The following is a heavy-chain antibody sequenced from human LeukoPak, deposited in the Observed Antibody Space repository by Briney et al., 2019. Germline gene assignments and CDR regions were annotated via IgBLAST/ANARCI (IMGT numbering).Heavy chain of an antibody. CDR1: GFTFGDYR. J-gene: IGHJ5*02. Sequence: GGSLRLSCSASGFTFGDYRMSWVRQAPGKGLEWVGFIRSKAYGGTTEHDASVRGRFTISRDDSKSIAFLQMNSLKIEDTAVYYCCRGDNWFDRWGQGTLVTVSS. D-gene: IGHD2-21*01. CDR2: IRSKAYGGTT. CDR3: CRGDNWFDR. V-gene: IGHV3-49*04.